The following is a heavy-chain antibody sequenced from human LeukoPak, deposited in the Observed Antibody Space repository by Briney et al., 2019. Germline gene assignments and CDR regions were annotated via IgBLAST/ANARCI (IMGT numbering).Heavy chain of an antibody. CDR3: ARWAQYRDFDL. CDR2: IYYSGST. CDR1: GGSISSYY. Sequence: SETLSLTCTVSGGSISSYYWSWIRQPPGKGLEWIGYIYYSGSTNYNPSLKSRVTISVDTSKNQFSLKLSSVTAADTAVYYCARWAQYRDFDLWGRCTLVTGSS. V-gene: IGHV4-59*08. J-gene: IGHJ2*01.